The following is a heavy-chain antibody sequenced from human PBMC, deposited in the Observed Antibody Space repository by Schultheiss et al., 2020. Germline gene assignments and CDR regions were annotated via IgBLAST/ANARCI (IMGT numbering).Heavy chain of an antibody. J-gene: IGHJ4*02. CDR3: AKDPRVMITFGGVIVIPRFDY. CDR2: IYSCGST. CDR1: GFTFSSYG. V-gene: IGHV3-NL1*01. Sequence: GESLKISCAASGFTFSSYGMHWVRQAPGKGLVWVSVIYSCGSTYYADSVKGRFTISRDNSKNTLYLQMNSLKTEDTAVYYCAKDPRVMITFGGVIVIPRFDYWGQGTLVTVSS. D-gene: IGHD3-16*02.